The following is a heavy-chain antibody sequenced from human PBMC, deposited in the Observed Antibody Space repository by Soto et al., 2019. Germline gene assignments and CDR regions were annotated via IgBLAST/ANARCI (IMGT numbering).Heavy chain of an antibody. J-gene: IGHJ3*02. CDR2: MNPNSGNT. CDR1: GYTFTSYD. V-gene: IGHV1-8*01. D-gene: IGHD1-26*01. Sequence: ASVKVSCKASGYTFTSYDINWVRQATGQGLEWMGWMNPNSGNTGYAQKFQGRATMTRNTSISTAYMELSSLRSEDTAVYYCACFSGHDDFDIWGQGTMVTVSS. CDR3: ACFSGHDDFDI.